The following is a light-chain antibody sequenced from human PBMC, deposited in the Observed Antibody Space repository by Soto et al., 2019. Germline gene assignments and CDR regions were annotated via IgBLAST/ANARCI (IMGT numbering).Light chain of an antibody. Sequence: DVLMTQSPLSLPVTLGQPASFSCRSSQSLVHSDGNTYLNWLHQRPVQSPWRLIYKVSARDSGVPDRSSGSGSGPDFTLNISRVEAEDVGVYCCMQGTHWPYTFGQGTKVESK. CDR3: MQGTHWPYT. V-gene: IGKV2-30*02. J-gene: IGKJ2*01. CDR1: QSLVHSDGNTY. CDR2: KVS.